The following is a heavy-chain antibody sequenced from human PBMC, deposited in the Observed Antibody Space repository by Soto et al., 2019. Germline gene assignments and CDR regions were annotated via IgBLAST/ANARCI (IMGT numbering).Heavy chain of an antibody. D-gene: IGHD3-3*01. Sequence: PSETLALSCTVSGGSISSGDYSWSWIRQPPGKGLEWIGYIYYSGSTYYNPSLKSRVTISVDTSKNQFSLKLSSVTAADTAVYYCARARKSQYYDFWSGYFDAFDIWGQGTMVTVSS. CDR3: ARARKSQYYDFWSGYFDAFDI. CDR1: GGSISSGDYS. J-gene: IGHJ3*02. CDR2: IYYSGST. V-gene: IGHV4-30-4*01.